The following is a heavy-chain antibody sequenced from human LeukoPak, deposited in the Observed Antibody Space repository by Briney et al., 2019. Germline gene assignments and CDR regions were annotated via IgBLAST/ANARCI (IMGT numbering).Heavy chain of an antibody. V-gene: IGHV4-31*03. CDR1: GGSISSGGYY. CDR2: IYYSGST. Sequence: SQTLSLTCTVSGGSISSGGYYWSWIRQHPGKGLEWIGYIYYSGSTYYNPSLKSRVTISVDTSKNQFSLKLSSVTAADTAVYYCARVSRSGLVQGDDYWGQGTLVTVSS. D-gene: IGHD6-19*01. CDR3: ARVSRSGLVQGDDY. J-gene: IGHJ4*02.